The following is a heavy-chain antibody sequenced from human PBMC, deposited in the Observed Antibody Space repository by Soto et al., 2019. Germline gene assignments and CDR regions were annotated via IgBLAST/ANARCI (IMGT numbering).Heavy chain of an antibody. J-gene: IGHJ4*02. CDR3: ASIPRGNMFGYFAH. CDR2: STYSGSV. V-gene: IGHV4-31*03. D-gene: IGHD3-16*01. CDR1: GGSISSGDYY. Sequence: QVQLQESGPGLVKPSQTLSLTCTVSGGSISSGDYYWTWIRQRPVEALEWIAYSTYSGSVSYNPSLKIRVTMSEDTSKSQFSLQLSSLTAADTDVYDCASIPRGNMFGYFAHWGQGTLVTVSS.